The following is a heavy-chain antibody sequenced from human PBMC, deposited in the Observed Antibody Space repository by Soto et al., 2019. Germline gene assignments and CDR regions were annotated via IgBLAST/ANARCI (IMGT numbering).Heavy chain of an antibody. CDR1: GDSISSSTYF. CDR3: ARHLGEGYFDY. V-gene: IGHV4-39*01. Sequence: QLQLQESGPGLVKPSETLSLTCTVSGDSISSSTYFWGWVRQPPGKGLEWIGSIYYSGSTYYNPSPKSRVTISVATSKDHFSLKLSSVTAADTAVYYCARHLGEGYFDYWGQGTLVTVSS. CDR2: IYYSGST. J-gene: IGHJ4*02.